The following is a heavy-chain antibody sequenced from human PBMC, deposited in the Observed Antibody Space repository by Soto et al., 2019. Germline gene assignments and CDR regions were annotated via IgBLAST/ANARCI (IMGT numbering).Heavy chain of an antibody. Sequence: PSETLSLTCAVSGGSISSSNWWSWVRQPPGKGLEWIGEIYHSGSTNYNPSLKSRVTISVDKSKNQFSLKLSSVTAADTAVYYCARGGIAAAGGRVRAFDIWGQGTMVTVSS. V-gene: IGHV4-4*02. CDR3: ARGGIAAAGGRVRAFDI. CDR2: IYHSGST. J-gene: IGHJ3*02. D-gene: IGHD6-13*01. CDR1: GGSISSSNW.